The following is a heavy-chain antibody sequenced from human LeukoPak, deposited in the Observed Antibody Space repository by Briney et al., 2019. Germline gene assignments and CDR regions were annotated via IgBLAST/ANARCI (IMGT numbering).Heavy chain of an antibody. J-gene: IGHJ4*02. Sequence: GGSLRLACAASGFTFSTYVMSWVGQAPGKGLERVASISGTGGSTYYADSVKGRFTISRDISITTLFLQMDSLRAEDTAVYYCAKSQGTIATYFDYWGQGSMVTVSS. CDR2: ISGTGGST. D-gene: IGHD2-21*01. V-gene: IGHV3-23*01. CDR1: GFTFSTYV. CDR3: AKSQGTIATYFDY.